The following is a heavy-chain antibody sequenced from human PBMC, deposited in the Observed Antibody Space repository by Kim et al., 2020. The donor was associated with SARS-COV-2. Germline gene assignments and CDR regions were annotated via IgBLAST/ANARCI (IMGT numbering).Heavy chain of an antibody. D-gene: IGHD3-10*01. Sequence: SVKVSCKASGGTFSSYAISWVRQAPGQGLEWTGGIIPIFGTANYAQKFQGRVTITADESTRTAYMELSSLRPEDTAVYYCASYLWFGELFAHNRFDYWGQGTLVTVSS. CDR1: GGTFSSYA. CDR3: ASYLWFGELFAHNRFDY. V-gene: IGHV1-69*13. J-gene: IGHJ4*02. CDR2: IIPIFGTA.